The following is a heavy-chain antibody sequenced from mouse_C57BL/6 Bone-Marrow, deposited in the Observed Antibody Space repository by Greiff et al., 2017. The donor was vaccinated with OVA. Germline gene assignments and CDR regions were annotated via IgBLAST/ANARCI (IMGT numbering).Heavy chain of an antibody. CDR3: TTGGLTVDY. CDR2: IDPENGDT. J-gene: IGHJ2*01. CDR1: GFNIKDDY. Sequence: EVKLQESGAELVRPGASVKLSCTASGFNIKDDYMHWVKQRPEQGLEWIGWIDPENGDTEYASKFQGKATITADTSSNTAYLQLSSLTSEDTAVYYCTTGGLTVDYWGQGTTLTVSS. V-gene: IGHV14-4*01. D-gene: IGHD4-1*01.